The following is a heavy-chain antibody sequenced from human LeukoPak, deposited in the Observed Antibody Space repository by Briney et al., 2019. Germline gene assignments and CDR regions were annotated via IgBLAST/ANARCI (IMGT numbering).Heavy chain of an antibody. D-gene: IGHD1-14*01. CDR2: IHNSGRT. Sequence: PSETLSLTCSVSGGSVSSYYWSWIRQSPGEGLEWIGYIHNSGRTNYNPSLKSRVTGFVDTSKNQVSLSLSSVTAADTAVYYCARHGTISSEGYFDYWGQGALVTVSS. V-gene: IGHV4-59*08. J-gene: IGHJ4*02. CDR3: ARHGTISSEGYFDY. CDR1: GGSVSSYY.